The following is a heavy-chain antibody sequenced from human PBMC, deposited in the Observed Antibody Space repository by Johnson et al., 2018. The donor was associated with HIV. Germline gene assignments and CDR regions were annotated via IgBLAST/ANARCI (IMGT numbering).Heavy chain of an antibody. CDR1: GFTFSSYA. V-gene: IGHV3-23*04. J-gene: IGHJ3*02. CDR2: ISGGST. Sequence: VQLVESGGGLVQPGGSLRLSCAASGFTFSSYAMSWVRQAPGKGLEWVSSISGGSTYYADSVKGRFTISRDNSKNTLYLQMNSLRAEDTAVYYCARDEVAGAFDIWGQGTMVTVSS. CDR3: ARDEVAGAFDI.